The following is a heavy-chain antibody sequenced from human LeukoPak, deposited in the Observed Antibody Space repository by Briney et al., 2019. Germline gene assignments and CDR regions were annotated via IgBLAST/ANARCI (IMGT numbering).Heavy chain of an antibody. J-gene: IGHJ6*02. CDR2: INHSGST. Sequence: SETQSLTCAVYGGSFSGYYWSWIRQPPGKGLEWIGEINHSGSTNYNPSLKSRVTISVDTSKNQFSLKLSSVTAADTAVYYCARDLPWYSSGWPTYYGMDVWGQGTTVTVSS. CDR1: GGSFSGYY. D-gene: IGHD6-19*01. CDR3: ARDLPWYSSGWPTYYGMDV. V-gene: IGHV4-34*01.